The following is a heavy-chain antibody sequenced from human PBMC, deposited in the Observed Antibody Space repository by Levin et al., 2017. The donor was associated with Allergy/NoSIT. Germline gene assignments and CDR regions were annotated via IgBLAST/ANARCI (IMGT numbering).Heavy chain of an antibody. Sequence: GESLKISCAASGFTFSDYYMSWIRQAPGKGLEWVSYISSSGSTIYYADSVKGRFTISRDNAKNSLYLQMNSLRAEDTAVYYCARDGSLYYDFWSGYYSPYYDYGMDGWGQGTTVTVSS. V-gene: IGHV3-11*01. J-gene: IGHJ6*02. CDR1: GFTFSDYY. CDR3: ARDGSLYYDFWSGYYSPYYDYGMDG. D-gene: IGHD3-3*01. CDR2: ISSSGSTI.